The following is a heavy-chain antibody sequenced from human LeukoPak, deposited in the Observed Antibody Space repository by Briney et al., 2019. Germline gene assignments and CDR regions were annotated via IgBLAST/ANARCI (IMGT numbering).Heavy chain of an antibody. CDR3: ARRTKSCGCFDY. CDR1: GGSISSYY. CDR2: IYYSGST. D-gene: IGHD6-25*01. J-gene: IGHJ4*02. Sequence: SETLSLTCTVSGGSISSYYWSWIRQPPGKGLEWIGYIYYSGSTNYNPSLKSRVIISVDTSKNQFSLKLSSVTAADTAVYYCARRTKSCGCFDYWGQGTLVTVSS. V-gene: IGHV4-59*08.